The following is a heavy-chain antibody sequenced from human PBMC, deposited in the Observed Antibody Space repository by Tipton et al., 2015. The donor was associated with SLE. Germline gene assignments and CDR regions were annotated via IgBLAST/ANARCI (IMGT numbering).Heavy chain of an antibody. Sequence: TLSLTCIVSGYSINSGYYWGWIRQPPGKGLEWIGIIYHNGSTSYIPSLKSRVTISVDTSKNQFSLRLSSVTAVDTAVYFCARLSGDSTWDVDLWGRGSLVTVSS. J-gene: IGHJ2*01. V-gene: IGHV4-38-2*02. CDR2: IYHNGST. CDR1: GYSINSGYY. D-gene: IGHD7-27*01. CDR3: ARLSGDSTWDVDL.